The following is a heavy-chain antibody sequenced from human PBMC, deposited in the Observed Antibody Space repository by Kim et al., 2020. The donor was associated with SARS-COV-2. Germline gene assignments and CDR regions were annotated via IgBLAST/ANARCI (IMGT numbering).Heavy chain of an antibody. D-gene: IGHD3-3*01. V-gene: IGHV1-18*01. CDR2: ISAYNGNT. Sequence: ASAKVSCKASGYTFTSYGISWVRQAPGQGLEWMGWISAYNGNTNYAQKLQGRVTMTTDTSTSTAYMELRSLRSDDTAVYYCAREGGITIFGVVIPNNYYYYGMDVWGQGTTVTVSS. CDR3: AREGGITIFGVVIPNNYYYYGMDV. CDR1: GYTFTSYG. J-gene: IGHJ6*02.